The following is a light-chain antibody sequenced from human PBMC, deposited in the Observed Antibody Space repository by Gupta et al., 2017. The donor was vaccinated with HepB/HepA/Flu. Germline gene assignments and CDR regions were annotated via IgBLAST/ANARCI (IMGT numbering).Light chain of an antibody. Sequence: DIVMTQSPDSLAVSLGERATINCKSSQNLLYANNKDYLAWYQKKPGQPPKLLISWASTRESGVPDRFSGSGSRTDFTLTISGLQADVVAVYYCQQYYDIPITFGQGTRLEIK. V-gene: IGKV4-1*01. CDR2: WAS. J-gene: IGKJ5*01. CDR3: QQYYDIPIT. CDR1: QNLLYANNKDY.